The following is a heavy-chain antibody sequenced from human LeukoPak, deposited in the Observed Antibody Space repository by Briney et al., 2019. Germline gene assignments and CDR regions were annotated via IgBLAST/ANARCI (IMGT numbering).Heavy chain of an antibody. CDR2: IIPIFGTA. V-gene: IGHV1-69*13. CDR3: ARDVRGYSEY. J-gene: IGHJ4*02. Sequence: GASVKVSCKASGYTFTSYGISWVRQAPGQGLEWMGGIIPIFGTASYAQKFQGRVTITADESTSTAYMELSSLRSEDTAVYYCARDVRGYSEYWGQGTLVTVSS. CDR1: GYTFTSYG. D-gene: IGHD5-18*01.